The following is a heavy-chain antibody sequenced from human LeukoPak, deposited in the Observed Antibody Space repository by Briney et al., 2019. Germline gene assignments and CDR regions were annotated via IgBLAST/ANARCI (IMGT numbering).Heavy chain of an antibody. D-gene: IGHD6-6*01. V-gene: IGHV3-74*01. J-gene: IGHJ4*02. Sequence: GGSLRLSCTASGFTISSYWMHWVRQAPGKGLVWVSRINSDGSTTSYTDSVKGRFSISRDNAKNTLYLRMNSLRTEDTAVYYCARGGTAARPDYFDLWGQGTLVTVSS. CDR1: GFTISSYW. CDR3: ARGGTAARPDYFDL. CDR2: INSDGSTT.